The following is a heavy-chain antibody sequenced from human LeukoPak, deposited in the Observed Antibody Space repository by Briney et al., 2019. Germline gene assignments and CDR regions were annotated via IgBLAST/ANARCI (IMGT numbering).Heavy chain of an antibody. Sequence: SETLSLTCAVYGGSFSGYYWSWIRQPPGKGLEWIGEINHSGSTNYNPSLKSRVTISVDTSKNQFSLKLSSVTAADTAVYYCAVGGSSLKFDYWGQGTLVTVSS. J-gene: IGHJ4*02. V-gene: IGHV4-34*01. CDR1: GGSFSGYY. CDR2: INHSGST. D-gene: IGHD1-26*01. CDR3: AVGGSSLKFDY.